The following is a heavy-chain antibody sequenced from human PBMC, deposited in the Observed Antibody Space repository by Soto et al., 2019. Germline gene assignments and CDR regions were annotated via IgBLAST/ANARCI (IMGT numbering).Heavy chain of an antibody. CDR1: GFTFSSYW. D-gene: IGHD4-17*01. V-gene: IGHV3-7*01. J-gene: IGHJ4*02. Sequence: GGSLRLSCAASGFTFSSYWMSWVRQAPGKGLEWVANIKQDGSEKYYVDSVKGRFTISRDNAKNSLYLQMNSLRAEDTAVYYCARVRGTVTSRSYIDYWGQGTLVTVSS. CDR2: IKQDGSEK. CDR3: ARVRGTVTSRSYIDY.